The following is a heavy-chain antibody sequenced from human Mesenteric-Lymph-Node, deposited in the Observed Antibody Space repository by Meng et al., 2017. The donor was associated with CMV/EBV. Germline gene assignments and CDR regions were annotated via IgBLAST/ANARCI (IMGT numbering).Heavy chain of an antibody. J-gene: IGHJ6*02. CDR2: IYSDGRT. D-gene: IGHD3-10*01. CDR1: GFTVSDNY. CDR3: ARAPTYSYGSGSPYYFYPMDV. V-gene: IGHV3-53*01. Sequence: GGSLRLSCAASGFTVSDNYMTWVRQAPGKGLEWVSVIYSDGRTYYADPVKGRFTISRDTSKNTLYLQMNSLRVEDTAVYYCARAPTYSYGSGSPYYFYPMDVWGRGTTVTVSS.